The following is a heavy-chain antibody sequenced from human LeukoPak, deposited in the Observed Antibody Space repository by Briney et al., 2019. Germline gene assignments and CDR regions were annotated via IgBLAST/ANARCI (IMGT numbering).Heavy chain of an antibody. CDR3: AKRYGDYESYYYYYYMDV. J-gene: IGHJ6*03. CDR2: ISGGADST. Sequence: GGSLRLSCAASGFSFSSCAMGWVRQAPGKGPDWVSSISGGADSTYYADSVKGRFTISRDNSKNTLYLQMNNLRAEDTAVYYCAKRYGDYESYYYYYYMDVWGKGTTVTVSS. V-gene: IGHV3-23*01. D-gene: IGHD4-17*01. CDR1: GFSFSSCA.